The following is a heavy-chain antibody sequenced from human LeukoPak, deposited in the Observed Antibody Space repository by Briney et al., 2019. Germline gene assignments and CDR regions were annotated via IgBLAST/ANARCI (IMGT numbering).Heavy chain of an antibody. V-gene: IGHV4-59*08. CDR3: ARRPNWNFEYYFDY. Sequence: KTSETLSLTCTVSGGSISSYYWSWIRQPPGKGLEWIGYIYYSGSTYYNPSLKSRVIISVDTSKNQFSLKLSSVTAADTAVYYCARRPNWNFEYYFDYWGQGTLVTVSS. CDR2: IYYSGST. D-gene: IGHD1-7*01. CDR1: GGSISSYY. J-gene: IGHJ4*02.